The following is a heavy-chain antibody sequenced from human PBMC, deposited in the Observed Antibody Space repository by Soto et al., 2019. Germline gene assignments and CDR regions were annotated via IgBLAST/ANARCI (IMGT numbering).Heavy chain of an antibody. CDR3: ARFGSAPYYYYGVDV. D-gene: IGHD3-10*01. Sequence: QVQLVQSETEVKKPGASVQVSCKASGYIFTNYDITWVRQAPGQGLEWMGWVSGYNGNTKYAQKFQDRVTMTTDTSTSTVYMGLRSLRSDDTAVYYCARFGSAPYYYYGVDVWGQGTTVFVSS. CDR1: GYIFTNYD. CDR2: VSGYNGNT. V-gene: IGHV1-18*01. J-gene: IGHJ6*02.